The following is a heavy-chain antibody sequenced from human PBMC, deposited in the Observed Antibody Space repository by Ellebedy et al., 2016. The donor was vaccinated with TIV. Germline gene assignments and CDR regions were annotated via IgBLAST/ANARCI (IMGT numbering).Heavy chain of an antibody. CDR3: ARGSGWVYFDS. J-gene: IGHJ4*02. Sequence: GESLKISXAASGFTFRNYAMRWVRQAPGKGLHWVSTISASGDKTYYADSVKGRFTISRDSSKNTVYLQMNSLRAEDTAVYYCARGSGWVYFDSWGQGTLVTVSS. CDR1: GFTFRNYA. D-gene: IGHD6-19*01. CDR2: ISASGDKT. V-gene: IGHV3-23*01.